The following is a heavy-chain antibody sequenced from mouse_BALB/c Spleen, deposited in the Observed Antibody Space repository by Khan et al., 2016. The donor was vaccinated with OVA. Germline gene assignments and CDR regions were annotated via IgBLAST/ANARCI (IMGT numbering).Heavy chain of an antibody. J-gene: IGHJ3*01. CDR3: ARRNYFGYTFAY. V-gene: IGHV1-77*01. D-gene: IGHD1-2*01. CDR1: GYTFTDYY. Sequence: QVQLKQSGAELARPGASVKLSCKASGYTFTDYYINWVKQRTGQGLEWIGEISPGSGDTYYNERFKGKATLTADKSSSTAYMQLSSLTSEASAVYFYARRNYFGYTFAYWGQGTLVTVSA. CDR2: ISPGSGDT.